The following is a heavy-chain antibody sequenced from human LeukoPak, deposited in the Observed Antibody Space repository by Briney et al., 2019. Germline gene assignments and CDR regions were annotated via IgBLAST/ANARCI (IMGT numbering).Heavy chain of an antibody. CDR2: INPNSGGT. CDR3: ARGVGHIVVVVNVTSAYNWFDP. D-gene: IGHD2-15*01. J-gene: IGHJ5*02. CDR1: GYTFTDYS. Sequence: ASVKVSCKASGYTFTDYSMHWVRQAPGQGLEWMGWINPNSGGTNYAQKFQGRVTMTRDTSITTAYMELSRLRSDDTAVYYCARGVGHIVVVVNVTSAYNWFDPWGQGTLVTVSS. V-gene: IGHV1-2*02.